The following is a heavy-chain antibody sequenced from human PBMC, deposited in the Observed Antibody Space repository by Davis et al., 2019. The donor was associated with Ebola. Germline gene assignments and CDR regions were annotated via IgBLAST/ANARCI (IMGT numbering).Heavy chain of an antibody. CDR2: ISGSGGST. Sequence: PGGSLRLSCAASGFTFSSYAMSWVRQAPGKGLEWVSAISGSGGSTYYADSVKGRFTISRDNSKNTLYLQMNSLRAEDTAVYYCAKNAGNIVVVPAYRFDYWGQGTLVTVSS. CDR1: GFTFSSYA. CDR3: AKNAGNIVVVPAYRFDY. J-gene: IGHJ4*02. D-gene: IGHD2-2*01. V-gene: IGHV3-23*01.